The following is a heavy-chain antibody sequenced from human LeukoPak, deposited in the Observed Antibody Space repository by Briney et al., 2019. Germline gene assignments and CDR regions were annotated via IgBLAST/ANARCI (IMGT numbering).Heavy chain of an antibody. CDR2: IYSGGST. CDR3: ATHLLVSGPYYFDY. J-gene: IGHJ4*02. D-gene: IGHD3-9*01. V-gene: IGHV3-53*01. Sequence: AGGSLRLSCAASGFTVSSNYMNWVRQAPGKGLEWVSVIYSGGSTYYADSVKGRFTISRDNSKNTLYLQMNSLRAEDTAVYYCATHLLVSGPYYFDYWGQGTLVTVSS. CDR1: GFTVSSNY.